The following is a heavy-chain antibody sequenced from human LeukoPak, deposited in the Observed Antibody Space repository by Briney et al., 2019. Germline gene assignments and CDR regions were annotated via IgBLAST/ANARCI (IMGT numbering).Heavy chain of an antibody. Sequence: GGSLRLSCAASGFTFSNYGMHWVRQAPGKGLEWVAFIRYDGSNKYYADSVKGRFTISRDNSKNTLYLQMNSLRVEDTAVYYCAKDQAAAVLLLLPGLFDYWGQGTLVTVSS. CDR2: IRYDGSNK. J-gene: IGHJ4*02. D-gene: IGHD3-10*01. CDR1: GFTFSNYG. CDR3: AKDQAAAVLLLLPGLFDY. V-gene: IGHV3-30*02.